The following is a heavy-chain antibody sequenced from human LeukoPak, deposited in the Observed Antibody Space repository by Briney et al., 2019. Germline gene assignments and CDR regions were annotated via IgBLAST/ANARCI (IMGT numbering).Heavy chain of an antibody. V-gene: IGHV4-34*01. J-gene: IGHJ4*02. CDR1: GGSFSGYY. D-gene: IGHD1-1*01. CDR3: ATWRTAKTGFDY. CDR2: INHSGST. Sequence: KPSETLSLTCAVYGGSFSGYYWSWIRQPPGKGLEWIGEINHSGSTNYNPSLKSRVSISVDSSKNQFSLKVSSVTAADTAVYYCATWRTAKTGFDYWGQGTLVTVSS.